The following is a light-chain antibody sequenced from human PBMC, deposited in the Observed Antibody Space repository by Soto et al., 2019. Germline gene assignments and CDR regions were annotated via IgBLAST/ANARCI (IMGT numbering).Light chain of an antibody. J-gene: IGKJ5*01. CDR2: DAS. CDR1: QNINRY. CDR3: QQRSNWPIT. V-gene: IGKV3-11*01. Sequence: GLTQSPATLSLSPGERATLSWGASQNINRYLAWYHQKPGQPPRLLIYDASTRATGIPARFSGSGSGTDFNLTISSLEPEDFAVYYCQQRSNWPITFGQGTRLEIK.